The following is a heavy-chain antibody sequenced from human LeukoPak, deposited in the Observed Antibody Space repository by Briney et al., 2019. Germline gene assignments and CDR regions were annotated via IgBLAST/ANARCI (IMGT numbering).Heavy chain of an antibody. V-gene: IGHV1-69*01. D-gene: IGHD3-16*01. CDR1: GGAFSSYA. CDR3: ARDCLRGVVGAFDI. J-gene: IGHJ3*02. Sequence: ASVKVSCKASGGAFSSYAISWVRQAPGQGLEWMGGIIPIFGTANYAQKFQGRVTITADESTSTAYMELSSLRSEDTAVYYCARDCLRGVVGAFDIWGQGTMVTVSS. CDR2: IIPIFGTA.